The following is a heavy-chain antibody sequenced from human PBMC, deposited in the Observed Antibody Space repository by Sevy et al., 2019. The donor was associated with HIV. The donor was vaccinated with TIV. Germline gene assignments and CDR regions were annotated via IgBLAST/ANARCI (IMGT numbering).Heavy chain of an antibody. V-gene: IGHV3-9*01. Sequence: GGSLRLSCAASRFTFDDYAMHWVRQAPGKGLEWVSGINWNSGSIGYSDSVKGRFTISRDNAKNSLYLQMNSLRAEDTALYYCAKDMQEKGAYCSSSSCYTGPDYWGHGTLVTVSS. J-gene: IGHJ4*01. D-gene: IGHD2-2*02. CDR3: AKDMQEKGAYCSSSSCYTGPDY. CDR2: INWNSGSI. CDR1: RFTFDDYA.